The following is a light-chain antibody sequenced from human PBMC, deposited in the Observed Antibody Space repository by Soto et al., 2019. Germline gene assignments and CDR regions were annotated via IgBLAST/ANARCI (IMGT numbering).Light chain of an antibody. Sequence: EVVLTQSPGTLSLSPGERATLSCRASQSVRSSYLAWYQQRPGQTPRLLIYGASNRATGIPDRFSGSGSGTDFTLTISRLEPEDFAVYYCQQYGSSPPITFGQGTRLEIK. J-gene: IGKJ5*01. CDR3: QQYGSSPPIT. V-gene: IGKV3-20*01. CDR1: QSVRSSY. CDR2: GAS.